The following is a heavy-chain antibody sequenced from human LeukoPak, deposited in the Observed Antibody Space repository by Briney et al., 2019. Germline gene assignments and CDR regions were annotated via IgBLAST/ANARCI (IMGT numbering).Heavy chain of an antibody. V-gene: IGHV4-34*01. Sequence: SESLSLTCAVYGGSFSGYYWSWIRQPPGKGLEWIGEINHSGSTNYKPSLRSRVTISVDTSKNQFSLKLSSVTAADTAVYYCARHGIYVGSGWSFDFWAQGTLVTVSS. CDR1: GGSFSGYY. CDR3: ARHGIYVGSGWSFDF. D-gene: IGHD6-19*01. CDR2: INHSGST. J-gene: IGHJ4*02.